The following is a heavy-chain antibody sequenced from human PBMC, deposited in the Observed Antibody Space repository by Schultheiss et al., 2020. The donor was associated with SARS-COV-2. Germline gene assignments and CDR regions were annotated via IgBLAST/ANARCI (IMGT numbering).Heavy chain of an antibody. D-gene: IGHD3-16*01. J-gene: IGHJ5*02. V-gene: IGHV4-34*01. CDR3: ARVGGHPVYNWFDP. CDR1: GGSFSSYY. Sequence: SETLSLTCAVYGGSFSSYYWGWIRQPPGKGLEWIGEINHSGSTNYNPSLKSRVTISVDTSKNQFSLKLSSVTAADTAVYYCARVGGHPVYNWFDPWGQGTLVTVSS. CDR2: INHSGST.